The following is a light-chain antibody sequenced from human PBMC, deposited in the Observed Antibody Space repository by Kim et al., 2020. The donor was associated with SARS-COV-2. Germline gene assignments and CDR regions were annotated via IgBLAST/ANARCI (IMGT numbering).Light chain of an antibody. CDR3: NSRDSNDNVV. CDR1: SLRSYY. J-gene: IGLJ2*01. CDR2: GKD. V-gene: IGLV3-19*01. Sequence: SSELTQDPAVSVALGQTVRITCQGDSLRSYYATWYQQKPGQAPKVVIYGKDNRPSGIPDRFSGSNSGNTAYLTITGTQAGDAADYYCNSRDSNDNVVFGG.